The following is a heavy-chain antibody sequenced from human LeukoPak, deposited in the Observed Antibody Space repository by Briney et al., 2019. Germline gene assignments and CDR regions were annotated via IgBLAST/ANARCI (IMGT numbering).Heavy chain of an antibody. D-gene: IGHD6-19*01. CDR1: GYTFTSYY. J-gene: IGHJ4*02. CDR2: INPSGGST. Sequence: ASVKVSCKASGYTFTSYYMHWVRRAPGQGLEWMGIINPSGGSTSYAQKFQGRVTMTRDTSTSTVYMELSSLRSEDTAVYYCARDLGPGIAVEPFDYWGQGTLVTVSS. CDR3: ARDLGPGIAVEPFDY. V-gene: IGHV1-46*01.